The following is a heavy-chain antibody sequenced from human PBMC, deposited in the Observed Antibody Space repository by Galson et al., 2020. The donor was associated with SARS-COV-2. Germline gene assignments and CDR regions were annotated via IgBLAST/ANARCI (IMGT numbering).Heavy chain of an antibody. CDR3: ARDRYGTMGLDN. CDR1: GFIFSDHW. Sequence: GGSLRLSCTASASGFIFSDHWMTWVRQAPGKGLEWVANIKPDGSEKYYVASVKGRFTLSRDNAKNSLYLQMNSLKVEDTAVYYCARDRYGTMGLDNWGQGTLVTVSS. J-gene: IGHJ4*02. CDR2: IKPDGSEK. V-gene: IGHV3-7*01. D-gene: IGHD3-9*01.